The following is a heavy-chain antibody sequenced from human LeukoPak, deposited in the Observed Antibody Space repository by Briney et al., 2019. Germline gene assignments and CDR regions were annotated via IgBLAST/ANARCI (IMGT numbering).Heavy chain of an antibody. CDR2: IIPILGIA. Sequence: SVKVSCKASGGTFSSYAISWVRQAPGQGIEWMGRIIPILGIANYAQKFQGRVTITADKSTSTAYMELSSLRSEDTAVYYCARGTDYGDNGGWFDPWGQGTLVTVSS. CDR3: ARGTDYGDNGGWFDP. CDR1: GGTFSSYA. D-gene: IGHD4-17*01. V-gene: IGHV1-69*04. J-gene: IGHJ5*02.